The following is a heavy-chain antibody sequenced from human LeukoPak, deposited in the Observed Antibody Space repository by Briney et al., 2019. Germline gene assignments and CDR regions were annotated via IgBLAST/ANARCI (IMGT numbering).Heavy chain of an antibody. CDR1: RFTFSSYG. CDR3: AKHYYDSSGYYPGFDY. Sequence: GGSLRLSCAASRFTFSSYGMYWVRQAPGKGLEWVAVISYDGTNKNYAESVKGRFTIPRDNSKNTLYLQMNSLRAEDTAVYYCAKHYYDSSGYYPGFDYWGQGTLVTVSS. CDR2: ISYDGTNK. V-gene: IGHV3-30*18. J-gene: IGHJ4*02. D-gene: IGHD3-22*01.